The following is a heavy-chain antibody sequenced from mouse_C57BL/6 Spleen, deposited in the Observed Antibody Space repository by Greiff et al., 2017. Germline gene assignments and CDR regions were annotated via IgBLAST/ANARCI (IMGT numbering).Heavy chain of an antibody. D-gene: IGHD2-1*01. CDR2: IWSGGSS. V-gene: IGHV2-2*01. J-gene: IGHJ1*03. CDR3: ARDLLRGLYFDV. Sequence: VQLQQSGPGLVQPSQSLSITCTVSGFSLTSYGVHWVRQSPGQGLEWLGVIWSGGSSDYNAAFISRLGISKDNSKSQVFFKMNSLQADDTAIYYCARDLLRGLYFDVWGTGTTVTVSS. CDR1: GFSLTSYG.